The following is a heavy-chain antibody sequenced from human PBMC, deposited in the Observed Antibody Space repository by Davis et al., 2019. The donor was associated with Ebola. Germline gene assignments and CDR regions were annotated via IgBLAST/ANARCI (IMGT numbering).Heavy chain of an antibody. D-gene: IGHD4-17*01. Sequence: GESLKISCSASGFTFSSYAMHWVRQAPGKGLEYVSAISSNGGSTYYADSVKGRFTISRDDSKNTAFLQMNTLKTEDTAVYYCAVTTPNDYDLMDVWGEGTTVTVSS. CDR1: GFTFSSYA. CDR2: ISSNGGST. CDR3: AVTTPNDYDLMDV. J-gene: IGHJ6*04. V-gene: IGHV3-64*04.